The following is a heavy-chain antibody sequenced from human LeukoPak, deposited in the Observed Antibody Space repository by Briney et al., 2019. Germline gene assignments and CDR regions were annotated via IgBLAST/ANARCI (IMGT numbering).Heavy chain of an antibody. CDR3: ARDPNGDYIGAFDN. Sequence: GGSLRLSCAASGFIFREYAMTWVRQAPGKGLEWVSSITASDYTTYADSVKGRFTISRDNSKNTLYLQMDSLRGDDTALYHCARDPNGDYIGAFDNWGQGAMVTVSS. CDR2: ITASDYTT. J-gene: IGHJ3*02. V-gene: IGHV3-23*01. D-gene: IGHD4-17*01. CDR1: GFIFREYA.